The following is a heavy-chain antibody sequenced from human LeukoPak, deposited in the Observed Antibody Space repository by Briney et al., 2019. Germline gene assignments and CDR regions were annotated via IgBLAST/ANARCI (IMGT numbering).Heavy chain of an antibody. CDR3: ARIQLWLPDY. J-gene: IGHJ4*02. CDR2: IYSGGST. V-gene: IGHV3-53*01. Sequence: SGGSLRLSCAASGFTVSSNYMSWVRQAPGKGLEWVSVIYSGGSTYYADSVKGRFTISRDNSKNTLYLQMNSLRAEDTAVYYCARIQLWLPDYWGQGTLVTVSS. D-gene: IGHD5-18*01. CDR1: GFTVSSNY.